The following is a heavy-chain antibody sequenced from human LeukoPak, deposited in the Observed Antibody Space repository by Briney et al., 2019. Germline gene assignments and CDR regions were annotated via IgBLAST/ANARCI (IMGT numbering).Heavy chain of an antibody. CDR2: LYISRDT. Sequence: SETLSLTCTASLVSISNYYWSWIRQPAGKGLEWIGRLYISRDTDYNPSLKSRVTMSADTSNSQFSLRLTSVTAADTAVYYCARESRVFIGDGYFLDSWGPGTLITVSS. CDR3: ARESRVFIGDGYFLDS. CDR1: LVSISNYY. V-gene: IGHV4-4*07. J-gene: IGHJ4*02. D-gene: IGHD3-22*01.